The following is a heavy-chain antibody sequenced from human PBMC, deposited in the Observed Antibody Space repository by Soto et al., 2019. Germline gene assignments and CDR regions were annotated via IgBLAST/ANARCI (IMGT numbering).Heavy chain of an antibody. Sequence: GGSLRPSSAASGVTFSSYWMHWVRQAPGKGLVWVSRINSDGSSTSYADSVKGRFTISRDNAKNTLYLQMNSLRAEDTAVYYCAREGRITMVRGVKYYYYYGMDVWGQGTTVTVSS. CDR3: AREGRITMVRGVKYYYYYGMDV. V-gene: IGHV3-74*01. CDR1: GVTFSSYW. CDR2: INSDGSST. D-gene: IGHD3-10*01. J-gene: IGHJ6*02.